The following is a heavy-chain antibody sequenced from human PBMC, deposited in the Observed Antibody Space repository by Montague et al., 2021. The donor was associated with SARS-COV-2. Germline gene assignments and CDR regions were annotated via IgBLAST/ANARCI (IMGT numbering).Heavy chain of an antibody. Sequence: PALVTPTQTLTLTCTFSGFSLSTSGMCVSWIRQPPGKALEWLARIDWDDDKYYSTSLKTRLTISKDTSKNPVVLTMTNMDPVDTATYYCARIYYGSGSSPIDYWGQGTLVTVSS. D-gene: IGHD3-10*01. V-gene: IGHV2-70*11. CDR1: GFSLSTSGMC. CDR2: IDWDDDK. CDR3: ARIYYGSGSSPIDY. J-gene: IGHJ4*02.